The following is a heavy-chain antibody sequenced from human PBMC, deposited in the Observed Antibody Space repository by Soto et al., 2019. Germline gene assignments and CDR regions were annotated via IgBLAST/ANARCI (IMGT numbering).Heavy chain of an antibody. CDR1: SGSISSAHW. J-gene: IGHJ6*02. Sequence: QVQLQESGPGLVKTSGTQSLTCAVSSGSISSAHWWNWVRQPPGKGLEWIGEIYHSGSTNYDPSLKSRVTVYVDTSMNQFSLKLTSVTAADTAVYYCATNSYYSLGVWGHGTTVTVSS. V-gene: IGHV4-4*02. CDR3: ATNSYYSLGV. CDR2: IYHSGST.